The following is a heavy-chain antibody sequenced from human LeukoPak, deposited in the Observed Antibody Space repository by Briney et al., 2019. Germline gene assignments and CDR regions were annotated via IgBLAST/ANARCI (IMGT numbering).Heavy chain of an antibody. Sequence: KPSETLSLTCTVSGGSISSGGYSWSWIRQPPGKGLEWIGYIYHSGSTYYNPSLKSRVTISVGRSKNQFSLKLSSVTAADTAVYYCAREVAGRFDYWGQGTLVTVSS. CDR3: AREVAGRFDY. D-gene: IGHD6-19*01. J-gene: IGHJ4*02. CDR2: IYHSGST. CDR1: GGSISSGGYS. V-gene: IGHV4-30-2*02.